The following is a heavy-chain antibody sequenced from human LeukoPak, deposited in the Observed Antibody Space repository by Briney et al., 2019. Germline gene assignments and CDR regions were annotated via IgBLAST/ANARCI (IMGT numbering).Heavy chain of an antibody. J-gene: IGHJ3*02. CDR3: ARDLGQGGDDAFDI. D-gene: IGHD3-16*01. CDR2: INPNSGGT. V-gene: IGHV1-2*06. CDR1: GYTFTGYY. Sequence: ASVKVSCKASGYTFTGYYMHWVRQAPGQGLEWKGRINPNSGGTNYAQKFQGRVTMTRDTSISTACMELSRLRSDDTAVYYCARDLGQGGDDAFDIWGQGTMVTVSS.